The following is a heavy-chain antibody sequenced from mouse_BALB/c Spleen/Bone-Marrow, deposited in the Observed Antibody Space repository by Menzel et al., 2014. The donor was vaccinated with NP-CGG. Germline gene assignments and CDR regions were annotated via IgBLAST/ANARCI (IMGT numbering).Heavy chain of an antibody. D-gene: IGHD1-1*01. CDR3: AGSTPLAY. J-gene: IGHJ3*01. CDR2: IYPGGDDT. V-gene: IGHV1-80*01. Sequence: VQLQQSGAELVRPGSSVKISCKASGYAFSRSWMNWVKQRPGQGLEWIGQIYPGGDDTNYSGKFKGRATLTADKSSGTAYMQLSSLTSEDSAVYFCAGSTPLAYWGQGTLVTVSA. CDR1: GYAFSRSW.